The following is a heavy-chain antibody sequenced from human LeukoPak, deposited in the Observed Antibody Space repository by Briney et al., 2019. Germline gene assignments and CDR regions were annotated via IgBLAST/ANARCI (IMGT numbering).Heavy chain of an antibody. Sequence: GGSLRLSCAASGFTFSNYVMHWVRQAPGKGLEWVAIISSDGSPKSYADSVKGRFSISRDNSKNTLYLEMNSLRAEDTAVYYCSKSQLSRGWAYFYYLGRGTLVTVSS. D-gene: IGHD6-19*01. CDR1: GFTFSNYV. CDR2: ISSDGSPK. CDR3: SKSQLSRGWAYFYY. V-gene: IGHV3-33*06. J-gene: IGHJ4*02.